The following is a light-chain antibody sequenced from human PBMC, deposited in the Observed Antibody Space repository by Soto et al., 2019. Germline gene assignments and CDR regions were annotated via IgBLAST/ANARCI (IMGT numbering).Light chain of an antibody. Sequence: QSVLTQPASVSGSLGQSITISCTGTTRDIAGYNYISWYQQLPGKAPKLMIYQVTIRPSGISNRFSGSKSGNTASLTISGLQAEDEDDYYCTSFSSSKSVYVLGTGNKVXV. V-gene: IGLV2-14*01. J-gene: IGLJ1*01. CDR1: TRDIAGYNY. CDR2: QVT. CDR3: TSFSSSKSVYV.